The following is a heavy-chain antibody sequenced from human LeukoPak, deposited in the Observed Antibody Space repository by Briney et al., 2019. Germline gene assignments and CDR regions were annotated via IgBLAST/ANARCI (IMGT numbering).Heavy chain of an antibody. CDR1: GGTFSSYA. V-gene: IGHV1-18*01. J-gene: IGHJ3*02. D-gene: IGHD4-17*01. CDR2: ISAYNGNT. Sequence: GASVKVSCKASGGTFSSYAISWVRQAPGQGLEWMGWISAYNGNTNYAQKLQGRVTMTTDTSTSTAYMELRSLRSDDTAVYYCARVGDYGGLGMVFDIWGQGTMVTVSS. CDR3: ARVGDYGGLGMVFDI.